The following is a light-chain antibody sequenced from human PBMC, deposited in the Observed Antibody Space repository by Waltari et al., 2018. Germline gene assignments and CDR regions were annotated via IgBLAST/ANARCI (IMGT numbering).Light chain of an antibody. V-gene: IGLV1-47*02. J-gene: IGLJ2*01. CDR3: AAWDDSLSNMV. CDR1: SPNFERTY. CDR2: TNG. Sequence: QSVLTQPPSASGTPGQWVTISCSGSSPNFERTYAYWYQQFPGTAPKTLNHTNGQRPSGVPDRFSGSKSGTSASLAISGLRSEDEADYYCAAWDDSLSNMVFGGGTKLTVL.